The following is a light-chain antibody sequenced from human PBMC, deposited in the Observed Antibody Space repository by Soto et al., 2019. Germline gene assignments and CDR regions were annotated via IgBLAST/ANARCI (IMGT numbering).Light chain of an antibody. CDR2: ANT. V-gene: IGLV1-40*01. J-gene: IGLJ2*01. Sequence: QSVLTQPPSVSGAPGQRVTISCIGSSSNIGAGFDVQWYQQLPGTAPTLLIYANTNRPSGVPDRFSGSKSGTSASLAITGLQAEDEADYYCSSYTSSSTLVFGGGTKLTVL. CDR1: SSNIGAGFD. CDR3: SSYTSSSTLV.